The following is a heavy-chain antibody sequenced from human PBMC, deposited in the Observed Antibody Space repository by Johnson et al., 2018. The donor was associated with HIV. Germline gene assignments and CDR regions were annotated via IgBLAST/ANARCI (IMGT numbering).Heavy chain of an antibody. V-gene: IGHV3-7*02. J-gene: IGHJ3*01. D-gene: IGHD4-17*01. CDR2: INQDGTEK. CDR1: DFSFSDYW. CDR3: ASSGYGDYSHLFDV. Sequence: VQLVESGGGLVQPGGSLGLSCAASDFSFSDYWMTWVRQAPGKGLEWVANINQDGTEKYYVDFVKGRFTISRENSKNTLFLQMNSLRAEDTAVYYCASSGYGDYSHLFDVWGQGTMVTVSS.